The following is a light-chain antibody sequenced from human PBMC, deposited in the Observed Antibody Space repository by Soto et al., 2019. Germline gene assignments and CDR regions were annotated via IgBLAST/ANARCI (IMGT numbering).Light chain of an antibody. J-gene: IGKJ1*01. Sequence: DIQMTQSPSTLSASVGDRVTITCRASQSINNWLAWYQQKPGKAPKILISDASSLESGVPSSFSGSGSGTEFTLTITSLQPDDFTTYLCQQYNAYPWTFGQGTKVEIK. CDR2: DAS. V-gene: IGKV1-5*01. CDR1: QSINNW. CDR3: QQYNAYPWT.